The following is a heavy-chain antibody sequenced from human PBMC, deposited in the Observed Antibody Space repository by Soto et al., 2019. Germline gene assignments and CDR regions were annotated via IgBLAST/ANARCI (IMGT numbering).Heavy chain of an antibody. Sequence: GGPLRLSCAASGFTFRSYAMSWVRQAPGKGLEWVSAISGSGGSTYYADSVKGRFTISRDNSKNTLYLQMNSLRAEDTAVYYCAKDSLGTPPSPDFDYWGQGTLVTVSS. CDR1: GFTFRSYA. CDR2: ISGSGGST. CDR3: AKDSLGTPPSPDFDY. V-gene: IGHV3-23*01. J-gene: IGHJ4*02. D-gene: IGHD1-1*01.